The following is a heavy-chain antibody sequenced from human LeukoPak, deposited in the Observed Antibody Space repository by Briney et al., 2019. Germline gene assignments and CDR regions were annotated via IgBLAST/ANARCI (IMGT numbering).Heavy chain of an antibody. D-gene: IGHD3-22*01. CDR3: ARVKDYYDSSGGY. J-gene: IGHJ4*02. Sequence: GGSLRLSCAASGFTFSSYDMNWVRQAPGKGLEWVSSISSSSSYIYYADSVKGRFTISRDNAKNSLYLQMNSLRAEDTAVYYCARVKDYYDSSGGYWGQGTLVTVSS. V-gene: IGHV3-21*01. CDR2: ISSSSSYI. CDR1: GFTFSSYD.